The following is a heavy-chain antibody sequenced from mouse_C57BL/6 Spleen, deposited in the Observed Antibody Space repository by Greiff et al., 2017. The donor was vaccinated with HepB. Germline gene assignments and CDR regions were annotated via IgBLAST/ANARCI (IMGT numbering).Heavy chain of an antibody. CDR3: AREGSYGSSSLYFDY. J-gene: IGHJ2*01. CDR1: GFTFSSYA. Sequence: EVKLVESGGGLVKPGGYLKLSCAASGFTFSSYAMSWVRQTPEKRLEWVATISDGGSYTYYPDNVKGRFTISRDNAKNNLYLQMSHLKSEDTAMYYCAREGSYGSSSLYFDYWGQGTTLTVSS. CDR2: ISDGGSYT. D-gene: IGHD1-1*01. V-gene: IGHV5-4*01.